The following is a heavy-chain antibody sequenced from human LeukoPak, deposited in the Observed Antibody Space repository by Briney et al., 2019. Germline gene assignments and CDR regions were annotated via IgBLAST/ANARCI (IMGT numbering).Heavy chain of an antibody. V-gene: IGHV3-74*01. Sequence: QAGGSLRLSCAASGFTFSSYWMHWVRQAPGKGLVWVSRIKADGSSTNYADSVKGRFTISRDNAKNTLYLQMNSLRAEDTALYYCAKGLSYYYGSGSDYWGQGTLVTVSS. CDR3: AKGLSYYYGSGSDY. D-gene: IGHD3-10*01. J-gene: IGHJ4*02. CDR2: IKADGSST. CDR1: GFTFSSYW.